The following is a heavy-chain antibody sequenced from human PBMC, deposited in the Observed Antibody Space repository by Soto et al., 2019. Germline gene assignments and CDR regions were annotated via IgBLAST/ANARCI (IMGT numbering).Heavy chain of an antibody. D-gene: IGHD1-1*01. J-gene: IGHJ6*02. CDR1: GYTFTSYD. CDR2: MNPNSGNT. V-gene: IGHV1-8*01. Sequence: QVQLVQSGAEVKKPGASVKVSCKASGYTFTSYDINWVRQATGQGLEWMGWMNPNSGNTGYAQKFHGRVTMSRNTSISTAYMELSSLRSEDTAVYYCARERTGTTSMDVWGQGTTVTVSS. CDR3: ARERTGTTSMDV.